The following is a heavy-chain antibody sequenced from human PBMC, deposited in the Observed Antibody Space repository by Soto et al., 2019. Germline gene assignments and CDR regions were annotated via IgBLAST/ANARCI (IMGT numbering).Heavy chain of an antibody. CDR3: IIHVSRLSLDH. V-gene: IGHV1-18*04. CDR1: GYTFIDYG. J-gene: IGHJ4*02. CDR2: IGLYHTLT. Sequence: QIQMVHSGPELKEPGASVKVSCKTSGYTFIDYGIDWVRQAAGQGLQWMGWIGLYHTLTKYTPQFPARLTITTDTSTRTVFIELRGLRSDDTATYYCIIHVSRLSLDHWGPGT. D-gene: IGHD3-10*02.